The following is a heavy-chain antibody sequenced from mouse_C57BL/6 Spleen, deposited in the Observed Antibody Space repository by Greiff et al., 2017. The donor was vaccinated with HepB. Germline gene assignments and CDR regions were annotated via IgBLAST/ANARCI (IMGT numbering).Heavy chain of an antibody. J-gene: IGHJ2*01. Sequence: VKLMESGPGLVAPSQSLSISCTASGFSLTSYGVDWVRQPPGKGLEWLGVIWGGGSTNYNSATMSRLSISKDNSKTQVFLKMNSLQTDDTAMYYCAKRDYNGYYFDYWGQGTTLTVSS. CDR1: GFSLTSYG. D-gene: IGHD1-1*01. V-gene: IGHV2-9*01. CDR2: IWGGGST. CDR3: AKRDYNGYYFDY.